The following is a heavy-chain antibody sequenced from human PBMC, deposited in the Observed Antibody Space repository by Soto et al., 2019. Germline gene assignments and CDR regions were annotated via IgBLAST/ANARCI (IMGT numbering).Heavy chain of an antibody. Sequence: GGSLRLSCAASGFTFSSYGMHWVRQAPGKGLEWVAVIWYDGSNKYYADSVKGRFTISRDNAKNSLYLQMNSLRTEDTALYYCAKEGDGFDIWGQGTMVTVSS. CDR2: IWYDGSNK. CDR3: AKEGDGFDI. V-gene: IGHV3-33*03. J-gene: IGHJ3*02. CDR1: GFTFSSYG.